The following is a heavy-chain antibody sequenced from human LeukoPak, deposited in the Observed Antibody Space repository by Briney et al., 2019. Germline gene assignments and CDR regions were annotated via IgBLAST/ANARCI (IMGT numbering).Heavy chain of an antibody. D-gene: IGHD6-13*01. V-gene: IGHV1-8*03. CDR2: MNPNSGNT. Sequence: ASVKVSCKASGYTFTSYDINWVRQATGQGLEWMGWMNPNSGNTGYAQKFQGRVTITRNTSISTAYMELSSLRSEDTAVYYCARRRIAAAGMASDPWGQGTLVTVSS. CDR3: ARRRIAAAGMASDP. J-gene: IGHJ5*02. CDR1: GYTFTSYD.